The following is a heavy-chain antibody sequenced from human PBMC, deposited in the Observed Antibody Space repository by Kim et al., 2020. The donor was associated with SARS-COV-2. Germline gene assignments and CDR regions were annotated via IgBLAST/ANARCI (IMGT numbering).Heavy chain of an antibody. V-gene: IGHV4-39*01. CDR2: IYYSGST. Sequence: SETLSLTCTVSGGSISSSSYYWGWIRQPPGKGLEWIGSIYYSGSTYYNPSLKSRVTISVDTSKNQFSLKLSSVTAADTAVYYCARQGVCYFYYYGMDVWG. CDR3: ARQGVCYFYYYGMDV. J-gene: IGHJ6*01. CDR1: GGSISSSSYY. D-gene: IGHD2-8*01.